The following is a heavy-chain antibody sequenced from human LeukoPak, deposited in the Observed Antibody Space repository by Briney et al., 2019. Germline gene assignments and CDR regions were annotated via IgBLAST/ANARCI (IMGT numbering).Heavy chain of an antibody. J-gene: IGHJ1*01. CDR2: IIPILGIA. V-gene: IGHV1-69*04. CDR3: ARPITIDGAEYYQH. CDR1: GGTFSSYA. Sequence: ASVKVSCKASGGTFSSYAISWVRQAPGQGLEWMGRIIPILGIANYAQKFQGRVTITADKSTSTAYMELSSLRSEDTAVYYCARPITIDGAEYYQHWGQGTLVTVSS. D-gene: IGHD3-9*01.